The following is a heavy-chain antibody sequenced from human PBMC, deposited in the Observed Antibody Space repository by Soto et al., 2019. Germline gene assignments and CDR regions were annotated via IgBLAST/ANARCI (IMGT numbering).Heavy chain of an antibody. J-gene: IGHJ4*02. CDR3: ASPLASGLF. V-gene: IGHV1-69*13. CDR2: ITPIFATA. Sequence: SVKVSCKASGGTLGSSAFSWVRQAPGHGLEWMGAITPIFATANYAQRFQGRLTISADASTTTVYMDLGSLTFDDTALYYRASPLASGLFWGQGSLVTVSS. D-gene: IGHD3-3*02. CDR1: GGTLGSSA.